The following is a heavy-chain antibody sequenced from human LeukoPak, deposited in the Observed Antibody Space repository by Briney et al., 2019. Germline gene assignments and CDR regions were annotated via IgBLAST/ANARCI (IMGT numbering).Heavy chain of an antibody. CDR2: IRYDGSNK. CDR1: GFTFSSYG. D-gene: IGHD4-17*01. V-gene: IGHV3-30*02. J-gene: IGHJ4*02. Sequence: PPGGSLRLSCAASGFTFSSYGMHWVRQAPGKGLEWVAFIRYDGSNKYYADSVKGRFTISRDNAKNSLYLQMNSLRAEDTAVYYCARGGLLGSDYGYYGGWCFDYWGQGTLVTVSS. CDR3: ARGGLLGSDYGYYGGWCFDY.